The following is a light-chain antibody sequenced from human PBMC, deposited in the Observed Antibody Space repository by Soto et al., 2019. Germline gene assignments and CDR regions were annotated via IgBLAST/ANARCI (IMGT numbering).Light chain of an antibody. V-gene: IGLV2-23*02. CDR1: ISDVGTYNL. Sequence: QSALTQPASVSGSPGQSITISCTGTISDVGTYNLVSWYQQRPGEAPKLVIYEVTKRPLGVSYRFSASKSVSTASLTISGLKAEYEGDYYCCSYAGSHTLVFGGGTKLTVL. J-gene: IGLJ3*02. CDR3: CSYAGSHTLV. CDR2: EVT.